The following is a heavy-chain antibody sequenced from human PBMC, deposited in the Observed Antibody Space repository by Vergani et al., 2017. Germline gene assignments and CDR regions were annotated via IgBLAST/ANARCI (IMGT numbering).Heavy chain of an antibody. Sequence: VQLVESGGNVVQSGTSLRLSCAASGFTFSSYSMNWVRQAPGKGLEWVSSISSSSSYIHYSDSLKCRFNISRKNAKSSFYLQMNSLSAEDTGVYYCARDRYYLGSESYPYFYYYGLDVWGQGTAVTVSS. V-gene: IGHV3-21*01. J-gene: IGHJ6*02. CDR3: ARDRYYLGSESYPYFYYYGLDV. CDR2: ISSSSSYI. D-gene: IGHD3-10*01. CDR1: GFTFSSYS.